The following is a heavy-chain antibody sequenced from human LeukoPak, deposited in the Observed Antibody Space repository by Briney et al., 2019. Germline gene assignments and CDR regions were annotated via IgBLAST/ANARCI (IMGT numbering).Heavy chain of an antibody. V-gene: IGHV1-46*01. CDR3: ARDPAYCGGDCSRPLDY. D-gene: IGHD2-21*02. CDR2: INPSGGST. Sequence: ASVKVSCKASGYTFTSYYMHWVRQAPGQGLEWMGIINPSGGSTSYAQKFQGRVTMTRDMSTSTVYMELSSLRSEDTAVYYCARDPAYCGGDCSRPLDYWGQGTLVTVSS. CDR1: GYTFTSYY. J-gene: IGHJ4*02.